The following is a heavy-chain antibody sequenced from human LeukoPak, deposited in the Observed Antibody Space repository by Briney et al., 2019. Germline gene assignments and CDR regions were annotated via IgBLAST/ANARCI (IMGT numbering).Heavy chain of an antibody. CDR1: GFTFSNVW. CDR3: VGTTGNRPDY. CDR2: IKTKTGGETA. J-gene: IGHJ4*02. V-gene: IGHV3-15*01. Sequence: GGSPRLSCAASGFTFSNVWMSWVRQVPGKGLEWVGHIKTKTGGETADYAAPLKGRFSISRDDSKNTVYLQLSSLETEDTAVYATVGTTGNRPDYWGQGALVTVSS. D-gene: IGHD1-1*01.